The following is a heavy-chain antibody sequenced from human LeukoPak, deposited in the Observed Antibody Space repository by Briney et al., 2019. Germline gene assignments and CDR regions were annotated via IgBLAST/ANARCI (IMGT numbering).Heavy chain of an antibody. D-gene: IGHD6-13*01. CDR1: GGSISSGGYS. V-gene: IGHV4-30-2*01. CDR3: ARGARGQQDY. Sequence: SQTLSLTCAVSGGSISSGGYSWSWIRQPPGKGLEWIGYIYHSGSTYYNPSLKSRVTISVDRSKNQFSLKLSPVTAADTAVYYCARGARGQQDYWGQGTLVTVSS. J-gene: IGHJ4*02. CDR2: IYHSGST.